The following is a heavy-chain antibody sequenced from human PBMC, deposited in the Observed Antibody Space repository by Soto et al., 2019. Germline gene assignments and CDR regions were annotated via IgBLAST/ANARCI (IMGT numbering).Heavy chain of an antibody. Sequence: GASVKVSCKTSGFTFTTYPITWVRQAPGQGLEWMGWITSYDGNPDYPQKLQGRVTMTTDTSTSTAYMELRSLRSDDTAVYYCARIRDPHYYYMDVWGKGTTVTVSS. CDR1: GFTFTTYP. CDR2: ITSYDGNP. V-gene: IGHV1-18*01. CDR3: ARIRDPHYYYMDV. J-gene: IGHJ6*03.